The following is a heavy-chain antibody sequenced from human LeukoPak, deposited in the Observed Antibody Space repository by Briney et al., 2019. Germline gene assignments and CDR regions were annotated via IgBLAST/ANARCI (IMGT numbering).Heavy chain of an antibody. CDR1: GFTFSSYA. CDR3: SKSGLATFDY. D-gene: IGHD6-19*01. V-gene: IGHV3-30*04. J-gene: IGHJ4*02. Sequence: GGSLRLSCVASGFTFSSYAMHWVRQAPGKGLEWVALISYDGYNKDYADSVKGRFTISRDNFKNTLYLQMNSLRAEDTAVYYCSKSGLATFDYWGQGSLVTVSS. CDR2: ISYDGYNK.